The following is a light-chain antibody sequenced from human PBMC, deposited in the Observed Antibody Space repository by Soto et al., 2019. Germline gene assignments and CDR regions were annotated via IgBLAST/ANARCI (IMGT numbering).Light chain of an antibody. CDR2: EVS. V-gene: IGLV2-14*01. Sequence: QSALTQPASVSGAPGQSITISCTGTSSDVGGYNYVSWYQQHPGKAPKLMIYEVSNRPSWVSIRFSGSKSGTTASLTISGLQAEDAADYYFSSYTSSSPHGVGTWTKVIVL. CDR3: SSYTSSSPHG. J-gene: IGLJ1*01. CDR1: SSDVGGYNY.